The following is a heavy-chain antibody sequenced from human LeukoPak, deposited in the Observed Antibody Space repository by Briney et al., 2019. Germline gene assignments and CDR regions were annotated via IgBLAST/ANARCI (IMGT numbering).Heavy chain of an antibody. J-gene: IGHJ6*03. CDR3: AKFRNYEILTGHQVYYCLDV. D-gene: IGHD3-9*01. Sequence: GGSLRLSCAASGFTFSSYAMSWVRQAPGEGLGWVSAISGSGGSTYYADSVKGRFTISRDNSKNTLYLQMNSLRAEDTAVYYCAKFRNYEILTGHQVYYCLDVWGKGTTVTVSS. CDR2: ISGSGGST. V-gene: IGHV3-23*01. CDR1: GFTFSSYA.